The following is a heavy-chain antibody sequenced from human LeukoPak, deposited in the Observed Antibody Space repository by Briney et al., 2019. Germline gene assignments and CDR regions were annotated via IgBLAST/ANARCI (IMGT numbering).Heavy chain of an antibody. CDR3: ARPQEVSYYDSSGYYSY. D-gene: IGHD3-22*01. CDR1: GYTFTSYD. CDR2: MKPNSGNT. V-gene: IGHV1-8*01. Sequence: ASVKVSCKASGYTFTSYDINWVRQATGQGLEWMGWMKPNSGNTGYAQKFQGRVTMTRNTSISTAYMELSSLRSEDTAVYYCARPQEVSYYDSSGYYSYWGQGTLVTVSS. J-gene: IGHJ4*02.